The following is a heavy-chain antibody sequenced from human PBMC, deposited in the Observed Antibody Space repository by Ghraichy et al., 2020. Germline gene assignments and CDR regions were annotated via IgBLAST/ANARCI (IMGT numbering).Heavy chain of an antibody. CDR3: ARDAVGYSSSWYVSHTHRFDP. J-gene: IGHJ5*02. CDR1: GYTFLTYG. Sequence: ASVKVSCKTSGYTFLTYGISGVRQAPGQGLEWMGWINPYDGYTDYAQKLQGRVSMTADTSTNTVYMELRGLKSDDTAVYYCARDAVGYSSSWYVSHTHRFDPWGQGTLVTVSS. CDR2: INPYDGYT. V-gene: IGHV1-18*01. D-gene: IGHD6-13*01.